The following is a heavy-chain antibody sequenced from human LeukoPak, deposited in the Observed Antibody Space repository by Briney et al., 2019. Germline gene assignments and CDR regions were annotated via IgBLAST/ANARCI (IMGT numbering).Heavy chain of an antibody. V-gene: IGHV4-31*03. Sequence: SQTLSLTCTVSGGSISSGGYYWSWIRQHPGKGLEWIGYIYYSGSTYYNPSLKSRVTISVDTSKNQFSLKLSSVTAADTALYYCARDLATGNWFDPWGQGTLVTVSS. D-gene: IGHD2-15*01. CDR1: GGSISSGGYY. J-gene: IGHJ5*02. CDR3: ARDLATGNWFDP. CDR2: IYYSGST.